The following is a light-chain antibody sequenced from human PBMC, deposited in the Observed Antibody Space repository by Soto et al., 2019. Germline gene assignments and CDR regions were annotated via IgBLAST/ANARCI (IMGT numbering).Light chain of an antibody. CDR1: HDISTY. CDR2: DAS. CDR3: QQYNSS. V-gene: IGKV1-5*01. J-gene: IGKJ2*01. Sequence: DIQMTQSPSTLSASVGDRVTITCRASHDISTYLAWYQQKPGKAPKLMIYDASNLESGVPSRFSGSGSGTEFTLTISSLQPDDFATYYCQQYNSSFGQGTKVDIK.